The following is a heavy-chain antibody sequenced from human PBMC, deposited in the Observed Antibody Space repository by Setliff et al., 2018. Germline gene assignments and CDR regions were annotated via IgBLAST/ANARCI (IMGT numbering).Heavy chain of an antibody. D-gene: IGHD3-10*01. CDR3: AKDIYGSGSYAVGGYFDY. CDR2: VHYDGVNK. CDR1: GYTFSSYA. V-gene: IGHV3-30*02. Sequence: LRLSCVASGYTFSSYAIHWVRQAPGKGLEWVAFVHYDGVNKHYRDSVKGRFTISRDNSKNTLYLQMNSLRPDDTAVYYCAKDIYGSGSYAVGGYFDYWGQGTQVTVSS. J-gene: IGHJ4*02.